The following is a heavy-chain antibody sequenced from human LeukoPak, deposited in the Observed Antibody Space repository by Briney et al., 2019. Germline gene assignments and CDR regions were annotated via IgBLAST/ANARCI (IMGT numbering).Heavy chain of an antibody. J-gene: IGHJ6*03. Sequence: GGSLRLSCAASGFTFSSYSMNWVRQAPGKGLEWVSYISSSSSTIYYADSVKGRFTISRDNAKNSLYLQMNSLRAEDTAVYYCARDRGDIVVVPAAHSWGYYYMDVWGKGTTVTVSS. V-gene: IGHV3-48*01. CDR1: GFTFSSYS. D-gene: IGHD2-2*01. CDR3: ARDRGDIVVVPAAHSWGYYYMDV. CDR2: ISSSSSTI.